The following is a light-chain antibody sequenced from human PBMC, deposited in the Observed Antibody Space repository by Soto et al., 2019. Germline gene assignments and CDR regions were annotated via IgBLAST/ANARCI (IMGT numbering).Light chain of an antibody. V-gene: IGKV3-11*01. J-gene: IGKJ1*01. Sequence: EIVLTQSPATLSLSPGERATLSCRASQSVSSYLAWYQQKPGQAPRLLIYDASNRATGIPARFSGSGSGTDFTLTISSLEPEEFAVYYCQQRSNWWTFCQGTKVEIK. CDR1: QSVSSY. CDR2: DAS. CDR3: QQRSNWWT.